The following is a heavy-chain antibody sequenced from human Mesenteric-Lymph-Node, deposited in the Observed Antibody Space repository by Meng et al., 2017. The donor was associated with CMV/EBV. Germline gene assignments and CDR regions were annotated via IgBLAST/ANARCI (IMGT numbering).Heavy chain of an antibody. CDR2: ISGNSKFI. J-gene: IGHJ4*02. Sequence: GGSLRLSCAASGFSFSDYSMNWVRQAPGKGLEWVSSISGNSKFIYYADSVKGRFTISRDNAKNSLYLQMNSLRAEDAAVYYCVRDGGCGSTSCYIPLDYWGQGTLVTVSS. V-gene: IGHV3-21*01. D-gene: IGHD2-2*02. CDR3: VRDGGCGSTSCYIPLDY. CDR1: GFSFSDYS.